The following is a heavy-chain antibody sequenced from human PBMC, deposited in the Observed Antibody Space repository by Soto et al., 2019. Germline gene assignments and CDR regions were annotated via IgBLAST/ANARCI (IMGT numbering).Heavy chain of an antibody. V-gene: IGHV3-23*01. CDR2: INPSGGGT. D-gene: IGHD4-17*01. J-gene: IGHJ2*01. CDR3: VKDRPTVVTPDWYFDL. Sequence: EVQLLESGGGLVQPGGSLRLSCAASGFTFSSYAMSWVRQAPGKGLEWVSAINPSGGGTFSADTVRGRFTISRDNSKNTLYLQMNSLRAEDSALYSCVKDRPTVVTPDWYFDLWGRGTLVTVSS. CDR1: GFTFSSYA.